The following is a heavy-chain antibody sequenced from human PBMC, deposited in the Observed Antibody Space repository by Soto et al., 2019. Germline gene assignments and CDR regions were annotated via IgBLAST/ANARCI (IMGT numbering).Heavy chain of an antibody. Sequence: PGGSLRLSCAASGFTFSSYSMNWVRQAPGKGLEWVSYISSSSSTIYYADSVKGRFTISRDNAKNSLYLQMNSLRAEDTAVYYCAGEYYDFWSGYSASLMDVWGKGTTVTVSS. CDR2: ISSSSSTI. D-gene: IGHD3-3*01. V-gene: IGHV3-48*01. CDR1: GFTFSSYS. J-gene: IGHJ6*03. CDR3: AGEYYDFWSGYSASLMDV.